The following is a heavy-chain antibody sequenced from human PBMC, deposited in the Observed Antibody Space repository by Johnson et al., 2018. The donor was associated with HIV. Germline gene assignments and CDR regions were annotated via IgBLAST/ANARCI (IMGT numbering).Heavy chain of an antibody. D-gene: IGHD6-13*01. V-gene: IGHV3-66*01. J-gene: IGHJ3*02. CDR3: ARSGGYPNAFDI. CDR1: GFTVSSNY. Sequence: VQLVESGGGLVQPGRSLRLSCAASGFTVSSNYMSWVRQAPGKGLEWVSVIYSGDSTYYTDSVKGRFTISRDNSKNSLFLQMNSLRVEDTAVYYCARSGGYPNAFDIWGQGTMVTVSS. CDR2: IYSGDST.